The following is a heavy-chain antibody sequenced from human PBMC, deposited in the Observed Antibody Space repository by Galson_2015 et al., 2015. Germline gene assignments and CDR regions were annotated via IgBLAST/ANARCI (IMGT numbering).Heavy chain of an antibody. J-gene: IGHJ3*02. CDR2: INTNTGNP. CDR3: ARVHDYIWGSYRYNPEFWAFEI. CDR1: GYTFTSYA. D-gene: IGHD3-16*02. V-gene: IGHV7-4-1*02. Sequence: SVKVSCKASGYTFTSYAMNWVRQAPGQGLEWMGWINTNTGNPTYAQGFTGRFVFSLDTSVSTAYLQISSLKAEDTAVYYCARVHDYIWGSYRYNPEFWAFEIWGQGTMVTVSS.